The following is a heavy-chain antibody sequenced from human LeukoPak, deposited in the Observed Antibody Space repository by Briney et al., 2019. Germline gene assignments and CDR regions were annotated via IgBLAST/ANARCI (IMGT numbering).Heavy chain of an antibody. V-gene: IGHV3-7*01. CDR1: GFTFSSYW. D-gene: IGHD3-10*01. J-gene: IGHJ3*02. CDR3: ARDRWRFTMVRRWAFDI. CDR2: IKQDGSGK. Sequence: GGSLRLSCAASGFTFSSYWMSWVRQAPGKGLEWVANIKQDGSGKYYVDSVKGRFTISRDNAKNSLYLEMNSLRAEDTAVYYCARDRWRFTMVRRWAFDIWGQGTMVTVSS.